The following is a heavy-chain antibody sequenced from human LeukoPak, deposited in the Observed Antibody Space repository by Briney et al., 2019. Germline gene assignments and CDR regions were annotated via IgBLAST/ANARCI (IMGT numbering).Heavy chain of an antibody. CDR2: INPSSGGT. J-gene: IGHJ4*02. Sequence: ASVKVSCKTSGYSFTGDYIHWVRQAPGQRLEWMGWINPSSGGTNYAQKFLGRVTMTRDTSVTTAYMELGSLRSDDTAIYYCARILGTTDPFDYWGQGTLVTVSP. CDR1: GYSFTGDY. V-gene: IGHV1-2*02. D-gene: IGHD1-1*01. CDR3: ARILGTTDPFDY.